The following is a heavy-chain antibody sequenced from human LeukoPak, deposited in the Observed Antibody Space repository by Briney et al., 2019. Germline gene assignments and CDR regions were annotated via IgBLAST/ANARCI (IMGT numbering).Heavy chain of an antibody. D-gene: IGHD1-26*01. Sequence: PGGSLRLSCAASGFTFSDYYMSWIRQAPGKGLEWVSYISNSGNTIYYADSVKGRFTISRDNAKNSLYLQMNDLRAEDTAAYYCARGATDTTRWFGPWGQGTLVTVSS. V-gene: IGHV3-11*04. CDR2: ISNSGNTI. CDR3: ARGATDTTRWFGP. J-gene: IGHJ5*02. CDR1: GFTFSDYY.